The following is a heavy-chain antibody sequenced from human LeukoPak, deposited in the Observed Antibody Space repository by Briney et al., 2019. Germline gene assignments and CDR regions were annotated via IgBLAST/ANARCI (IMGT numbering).Heavy chain of an antibody. Sequence: SQTLSLTCAISGDIVSSNSVTWSWIRQSPSRGLEWLGRTYYRSTWYNDYAVSVRGRITVNPDTSKNQFSLHLNSVTPEDTAVYCCARRLTQYDCFDPWGQGILVTVSS. CDR3: ARRLTQYDCFDP. D-gene: IGHD2-2*01. V-gene: IGHV6-1*01. CDR1: GDIVSSNSVT. J-gene: IGHJ5*02. CDR2: TYYRSTWYN.